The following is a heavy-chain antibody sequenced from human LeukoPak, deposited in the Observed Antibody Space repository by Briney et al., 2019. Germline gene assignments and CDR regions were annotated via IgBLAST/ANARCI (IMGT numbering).Heavy chain of an antibody. J-gene: IGHJ4*02. V-gene: IGHV1-3*01. CDR1: GYTFTSYG. D-gene: IGHD3-3*01. CDR2: INAGNGNT. CDR3: ARTEADDFWSGYPFDY. Sequence: ASVKVSCKASGYTFTSYGINWVRQATGQRLEWMGWINAGNGNTKYSQKFQGRVTITRDTSASTAYMELSSLRSEDTAVYYCARTEADDFWSGYPFDYWGQGTLVTVSS.